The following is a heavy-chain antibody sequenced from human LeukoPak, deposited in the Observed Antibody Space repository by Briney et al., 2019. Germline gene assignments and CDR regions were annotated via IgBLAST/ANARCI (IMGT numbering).Heavy chain of an antibody. CDR1: GGSITSHY. CDR3: ASSPLIPSGWLGFDF. Sequence: SETLSLTCSVSGGSITSHYWSWIRQSPGKGLEWIGYIYHTGSTNDNPSLNSRVTVLVDTSKNQFSLKLRSLTAADTAVYCCASSPLIPSGWLGFDFWGQGILVTVS. CDR2: IYHTGST. D-gene: IGHD6-19*01. V-gene: IGHV4-59*11. J-gene: IGHJ5*01.